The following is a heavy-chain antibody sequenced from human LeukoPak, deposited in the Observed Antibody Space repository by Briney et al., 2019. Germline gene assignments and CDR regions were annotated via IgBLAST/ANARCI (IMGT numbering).Heavy chain of an antibody. CDR2: ISGSGGST. V-gene: IGHV3-23*01. D-gene: IGHD6-19*01. CDR1: GFTFSSYA. CDR3: AKDISGWYGSFAFDI. J-gene: IGHJ3*02. Sequence: GGSLRLSCAASGFTFSSYAMSWVRQTPGKGLEWVSAISGSGGSTYYADSVKGRFTISRDNSKNTLYLQMNSLRAEDTAVYYCAKDISGWYGSFAFDIWGQGTMVTVSS.